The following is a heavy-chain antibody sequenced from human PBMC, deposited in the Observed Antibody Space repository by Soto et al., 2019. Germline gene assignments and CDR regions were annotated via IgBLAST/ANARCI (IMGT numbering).Heavy chain of an antibody. CDR2: ISGSGGST. J-gene: IGHJ5*02. CDR3: AKIGGYYYDSSGYRT. V-gene: IGHV3-23*01. D-gene: IGHD3-22*01. CDR1: GFTFSSYA. Sequence: GGSLRLSCAASGFTFSSYAMSWVRQAPGKGLEWVSAISGSGGSTYYADSVKGRFTISRDNSKSTLYLQMNSLRAEDTAVYYCAKIGGYYYDSSGYRTWGQGTLVTVSS.